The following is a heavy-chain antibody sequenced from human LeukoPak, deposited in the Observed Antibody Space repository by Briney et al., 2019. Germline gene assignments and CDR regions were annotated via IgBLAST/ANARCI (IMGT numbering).Heavy chain of an antibody. V-gene: IGHV3-21*01. J-gene: IGHJ4*02. Sequence: GGSLRLSCAASGFALSNYPMGWVRQAPGKGLEWVSSISSSSSYIYYADSVKGRFTISRDNAKNSLYLQMNSLRAEDTAVYYCARDVDTADFDYWGQGTLVTVSS. CDR2: ISSSSSYI. CDR1: GFALSNYP. CDR3: ARDVDTADFDY. D-gene: IGHD5-18*01.